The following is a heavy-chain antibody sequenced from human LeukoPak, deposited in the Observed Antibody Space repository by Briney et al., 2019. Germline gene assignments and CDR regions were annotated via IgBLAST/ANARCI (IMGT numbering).Heavy chain of an antibody. CDR1: GGSFSGCY. CDR2: INHSGST. V-gene: IGHV4-34*01. J-gene: IGHJ4*02. D-gene: IGHD4-17*01. CDR3: AWLPTVTFFDY. Sequence: PSETLSLTCAVYGGSFSGCYWSGIRQPPGKGLEWIGEINHSGSTNYNPSLKSRVTISVDTSKNQFSLKLSSVTAADTAVYYCAWLPTVTFFDYWGQGTLVTVSS.